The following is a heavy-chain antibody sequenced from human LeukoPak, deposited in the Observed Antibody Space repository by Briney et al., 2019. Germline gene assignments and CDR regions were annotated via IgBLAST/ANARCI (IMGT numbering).Heavy chain of an antibody. CDR2: INPDGTTT. D-gene: IGHD3-10*01. CDR3: TRVSSLWSFDY. Sequence: GGSLRLSCAASGFTFSTYWMHWVRQTPGKGLVWVSRINPDGTTTAYADSVKGRFTISRDNARNTLFLQLNSLGAEDTAVYYCTRVSSLWSFDYWGQGTLVTVSS. CDR1: GFTFSTYW. J-gene: IGHJ4*02. V-gene: IGHV3-74*01.